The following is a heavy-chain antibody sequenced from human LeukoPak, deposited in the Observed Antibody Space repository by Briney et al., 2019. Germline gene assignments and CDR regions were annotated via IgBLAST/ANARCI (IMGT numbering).Heavy chain of an antibody. V-gene: IGHV4-4*09. CDR2: ISPSGST. CDR1: GASISTYY. D-gene: IGHD4-17*01. CDR3: ARHLPITVTGPHSCHPMDV. J-gene: IGHJ6*03. Sequence: PSETLSLTCTVSGASISTYYWSWVRQPPGKGLEWIAYISPSGSTNYNPSLKSRLTISVDTSRNQVSLKLSSVTAADAAVYYCARHLPITVTGPHSCHPMDVWGKGTTVSVSS.